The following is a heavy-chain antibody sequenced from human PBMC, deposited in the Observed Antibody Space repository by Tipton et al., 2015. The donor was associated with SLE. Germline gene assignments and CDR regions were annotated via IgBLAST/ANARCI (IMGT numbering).Heavy chain of an antibody. D-gene: IGHD3-3*01. CDR2: IYYGGTI. J-gene: IGHJ4*02. CDR1: VYSISSSHW. Sequence: TLSLTCNVSVYSISSSHWWGWIRQPPGKGLEWIGHIYYGGTIYYNPSLKSRVTISVNTSKNQFSLRLSSVTAADTAMFYCASGTLEWSHEPDYWGQGTLVTVSS. CDR3: ASGTLEWSHEPDY. V-gene: IGHV4-28*02.